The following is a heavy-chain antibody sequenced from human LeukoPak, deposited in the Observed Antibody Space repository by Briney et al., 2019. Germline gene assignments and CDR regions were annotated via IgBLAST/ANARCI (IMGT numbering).Heavy chain of an antibody. V-gene: IGHV3-30-3*01. CDR2: ISYDGSNK. CDR3: ARTEQWLGHYFDY. Sequence: PGGSLRLSCAASGFTFSSYAMHWVRQAPGKGLEWVAVISYDGSNKYYADSVKGRLTISKDNSKNTLYLQTNSLRAEDTAVYYCARTEQWLGHYFDYWGQGTLVTVSS. CDR1: GFTFSSYA. J-gene: IGHJ4*02. D-gene: IGHD6-19*01.